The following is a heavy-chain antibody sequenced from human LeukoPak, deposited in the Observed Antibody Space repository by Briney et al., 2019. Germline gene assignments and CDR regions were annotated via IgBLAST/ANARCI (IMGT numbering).Heavy chain of an antibody. CDR3: ARVIAVADDAFDI. CDR1: SGSFSGFY. D-gene: IGHD6-19*01. V-gene: IGHV4-34*01. CDR2: INHGGST. Sequence: SETLSLTCAVYSGSFSGFYWNWIRQPPGKRLEWIGEINHGGSTNYNPSLKSRVTISVDTSKNQFSLQLNSVTPEDTAVYYCARVIAVADDAFDIWGQGTMVTVSS. J-gene: IGHJ3*02.